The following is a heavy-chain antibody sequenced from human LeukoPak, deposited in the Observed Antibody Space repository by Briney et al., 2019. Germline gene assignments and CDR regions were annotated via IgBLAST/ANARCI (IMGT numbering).Heavy chain of an antibody. CDR3: ARAHRYSSGWYFDY. J-gene: IGHJ4*02. D-gene: IGHD6-19*01. V-gene: IGHV3-53*01. CDR2: IYSGGST. CDR1: GFTVSSNY. Sequence: GGSLRLSCAASGFTVSSNYMSWVRQAPGKGLEWVSVIYSGGSTYYADSVKGRFTISRDNSKNTLYLQMNSLRAEDTAVYYCARAHRYSSGWYFDYWGQGTLVTVSS.